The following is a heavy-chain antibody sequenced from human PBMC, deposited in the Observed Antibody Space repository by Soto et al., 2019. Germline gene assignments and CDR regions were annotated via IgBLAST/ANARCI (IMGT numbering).Heavy chain of an antibody. Sequence: GGSLRLSCAASGFTFKSYGMHWVRQAPGKGLEWVAVISYDGNNKYYADSVKGRFTIFRDIPKNTLYLQLNSLRAEDTAVYYCAKEGLYKTLDYWGQGTLVTVSS. D-gene: IGHD1-1*01. CDR3: AKEGLYKTLDY. V-gene: IGHV3-30*18. J-gene: IGHJ4*02. CDR2: ISYDGNNK. CDR1: GFTFKSYG.